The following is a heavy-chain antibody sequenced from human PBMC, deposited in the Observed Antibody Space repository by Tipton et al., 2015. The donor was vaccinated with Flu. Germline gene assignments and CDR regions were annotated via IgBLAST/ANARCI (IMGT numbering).Heavy chain of an antibody. V-gene: IGHV3-7*01. CDR2: IKQDGSEK. D-gene: IGHD3-10*01. CDR1: GFTFSTSW. J-gene: IGHJ6*02. Sequence: SLRLSCAASGFTFSTSWMSWVRQAPGKGLEWVANIKQDGSEKYYVDSVKGRFTISRDNAKNSLYLQMNSLRAEDTAVYYCAAGDAMDVWGQGTTVTVSS. CDR3: AAGDAMDV.